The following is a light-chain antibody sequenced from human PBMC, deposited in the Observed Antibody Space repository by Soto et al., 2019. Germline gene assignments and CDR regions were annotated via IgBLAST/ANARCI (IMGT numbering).Light chain of an antibody. V-gene: IGLV2-14*01. Sequence: QSALTQPASVSGSPGQSITISCTGTSSDVGGYNYVSWYQQHPGKAPKLMIYDVSNRPSGVSNRFSGSKSGNTASLTISGLQDDDEDAYYCSCYQRSSTLGVVFGGGTKLTVL. J-gene: IGLJ2*01. CDR3: SCYQRSSTLGVV. CDR2: DVS. CDR1: SSDVGGYNY.